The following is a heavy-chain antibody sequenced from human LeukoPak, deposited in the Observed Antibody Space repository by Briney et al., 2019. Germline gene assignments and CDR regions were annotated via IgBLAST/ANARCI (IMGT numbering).Heavy chain of an antibody. CDR3: ARVSYYDSSGYYYWFDY. Sequence: SETLSLTCSVSGGSISSYYGTWIRQPPGKGLEWIGYIYYSGDTSYNPSLKSRVTISVDTSKNQFSLKLSSVTAADTAVYYCARVSYYDSSGYYYWFDYWGQGTLVTVSS. V-gene: IGHV4-59*01. CDR2: IYYSGDT. J-gene: IGHJ4*02. CDR1: GGSISSYY. D-gene: IGHD3-22*01.